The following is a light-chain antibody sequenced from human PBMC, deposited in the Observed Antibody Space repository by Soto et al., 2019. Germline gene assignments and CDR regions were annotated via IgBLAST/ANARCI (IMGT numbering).Light chain of an antibody. CDR3: YSYAGHYSFV. CDR2: DVS. J-gene: IGLJ1*01. CDR1: GSDVGGYNL. V-gene: IGLV2-11*01. Sequence: QSALTQPPSVSGSPGQSGTISCTGAGSDVGGYNLVSWCQHHPGKAPKVLIYDVSERPSGVPERFSGSKSGNTAYLTISGLQSDDETDYFCYSYAGHYSFVLGTGTQLTV.